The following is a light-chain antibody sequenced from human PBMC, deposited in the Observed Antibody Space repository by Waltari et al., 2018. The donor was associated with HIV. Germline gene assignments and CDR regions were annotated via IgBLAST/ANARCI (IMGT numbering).Light chain of an antibody. CDR1: QDIDNW. V-gene: IGKV1-5*03. J-gene: IGKJ2*01. CDR2: MTS. CDR3: QQYSTHYA. Sequence: IQMTQSPSSLSASVGGTVILTCRASQDIDNWLAWYHQKPGRAPKLLISMTSVLESGVPSRFSGSGSGTTFTLTITGLQPDDFGTYFCQQYSTHYAFGQGTRVE.